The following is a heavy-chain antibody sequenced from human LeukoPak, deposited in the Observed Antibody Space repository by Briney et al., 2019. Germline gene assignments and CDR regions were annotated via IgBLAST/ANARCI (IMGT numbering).Heavy chain of an antibody. D-gene: IGHD3-10*01. V-gene: IGHV4-39*07. J-gene: IGHJ4*02. CDR2: IYYSGST. CDR1: GDSISTRSYY. CDR3: ARGPEVWFGELRLDY. Sequence: SETLSLTCTVSGDSISTRSYYWGWIRQPPGKGLEWIGTIYYSGSTCYNPSLKSRVTISVDTSKNQFSLKLSSVTAADTAVYYWARGPEVWFGELRLDYWGQGTLVTVSS.